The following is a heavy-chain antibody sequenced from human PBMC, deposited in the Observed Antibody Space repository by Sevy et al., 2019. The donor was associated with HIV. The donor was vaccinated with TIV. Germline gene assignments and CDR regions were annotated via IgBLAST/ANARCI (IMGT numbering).Heavy chain of an antibody. Sequence: ASVKVSCEASGYTFTVYYIHWVRQAPGQGLEWMGWINPNSGGTNYAQKFQGRVTMTGDTSISTAYMELSRLTSDDTAVYYCARDRTISGGSDGMDVWGQGTTVTVSS. CDR2: INPNSGGT. D-gene: IGHD3-3*01. V-gene: IGHV1-2*02. CDR1: GYTFTVYY. CDR3: ARDRTISGGSDGMDV. J-gene: IGHJ6*02.